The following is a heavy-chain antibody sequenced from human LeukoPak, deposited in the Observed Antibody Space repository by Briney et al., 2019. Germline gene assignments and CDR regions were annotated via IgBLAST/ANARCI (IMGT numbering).Heavy chain of an antibody. CDR1: GGSFSGYY. Sequence: SETLSLTCAVYGGSFSGYYWSWIRQPPGKGLEWIGEINHSGSTNYNPSLMSRVTISVDTSKNQFSLKLSSVTAADTAVYYCARGRRGSGWFDYWGQGTLVTVSS. D-gene: IGHD6-19*01. CDR2: INHSGST. V-gene: IGHV4-34*01. J-gene: IGHJ4*02. CDR3: ARGRRGSGWFDY.